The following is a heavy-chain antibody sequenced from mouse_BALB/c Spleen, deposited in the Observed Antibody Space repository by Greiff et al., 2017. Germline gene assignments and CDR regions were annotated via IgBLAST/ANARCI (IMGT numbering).Heavy chain of an antibody. CDR3: AKGLYYDYDFAY. J-gene: IGHJ3*01. CDR1: GYTFTSYW. D-gene: IGHD2-4*01. Sequence: QVQLKQSGAELARPGASVKLSCKASGYTFTSYWMQWVKQRPGQGLEWIGAIYPGDGDTRYTQKFKGKATLTADKSSSTAYMQLSSLASEDSAVYYCAKGLYYDYDFAYWGQGTLVTVSA. V-gene: IGHV1-87*01. CDR2: IYPGDGDT.